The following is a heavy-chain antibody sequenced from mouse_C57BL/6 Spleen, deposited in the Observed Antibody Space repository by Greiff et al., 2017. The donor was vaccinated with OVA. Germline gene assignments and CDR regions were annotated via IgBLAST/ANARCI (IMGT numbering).Heavy chain of an antibody. J-gene: IGHJ4*01. V-gene: IGHV1-52*01. CDR3: AISDNYGDYAMDY. Sequence: QVQLQQPGAELVRPGSSVKLSCKASGYTFTSYWMHWVKQRPIQGLEWIGNIDPSDSETHYNQKFKDKATLTVDKSSSTAYMQLSSLTSEDSAVYYCAISDNYGDYAMDYWGQGTSVTVSS. CDR1: GYTFTSYW. D-gene: IGHD1-1*01. CDR2: IDPSDSET.